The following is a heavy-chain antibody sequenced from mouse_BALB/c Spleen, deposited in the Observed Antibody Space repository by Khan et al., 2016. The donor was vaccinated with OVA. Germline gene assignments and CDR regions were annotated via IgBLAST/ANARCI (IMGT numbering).Heavy chain of an antibody. CDR1: GFSLTNYG. Sequence: QVQLKESGPGLVAPSQSLSITCALSGFSLTNYGVHWVRQPPGKGLEWLVVIWSDGSTTYNSALKSRLTVTKDNSKSQVFLEMNSLQTDDTAMYFCARQPYYHYNIMDYWGQGTSVTVSP. D-gene: IGHD2-10*01. CDR2: IWSDGST. V-gene: IGHV2-6-1*01. J-gene: IGHJ4*01. CDR3: ARQPYYHYNIMDY.